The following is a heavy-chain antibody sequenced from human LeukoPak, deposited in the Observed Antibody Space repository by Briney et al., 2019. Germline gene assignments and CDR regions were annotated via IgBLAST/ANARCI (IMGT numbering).Heavy chain of an antibody. J-gene: IGHJ6*02. D-gene: IGHD4-17*01. CDR3: ARTQRRATVTTAHYYYYYGMDV. Sequence: ASVKVSCKASGYTFTGYYMHWVRQAPGQGLEWMGWINPNSGGTNYAQKFQGRVTMTRDTSTSTAYMELSRLRSDDTAVYYCARTQRRATVTTAHYYYYYGMDVWGQGTTVTVSS. V-gene: IGHV1-2*02. CDR1: GYTFTGYY. CDR2: INPNSGGT.